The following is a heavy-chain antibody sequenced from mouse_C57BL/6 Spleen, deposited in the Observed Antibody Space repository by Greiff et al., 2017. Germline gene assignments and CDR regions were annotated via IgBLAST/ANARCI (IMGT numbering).Heavy chain of an antibody. CDR2: INPNNGGT. D-gene: IGHD1-1*01. Sequence: EVQLQQSGPELVKPGASVKISCKASGYTFTDYYMNWVKQSHGKSLEWIGDINPNNGGTSYNQKFKGKATLTVDKSSSTAYMELRSLTSEDSAVYYCARSGGTTVVPGVWGTGTTVTVSS. J-gene: IGHJ1*03. CDR1: GYTFTDYY. V-gene: IGHV1-26*01. CDR3: ARSGGTTVVPGV.